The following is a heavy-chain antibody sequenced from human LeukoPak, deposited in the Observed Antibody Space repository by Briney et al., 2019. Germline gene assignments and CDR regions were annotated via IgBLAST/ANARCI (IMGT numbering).Heavy chain of an antibody. J-gene: IGHJ4*02. Sequence: SETLSLTCTVSGGSISSYYRSWIRQPPGKGLEWIGYIYSSGSTNYNSSLKSRVTISLDTSKNQFSLKLSSVTAADTAVYYRARSGGYSSPQNYWGQGTLVTVSS. CDR3: ARSGGYSSPQNY. V-gene: IGHV4-59*01. D-gene: IGHD6-19*01. CDR2: IYSSGST. CDR1: GGSISSYY.